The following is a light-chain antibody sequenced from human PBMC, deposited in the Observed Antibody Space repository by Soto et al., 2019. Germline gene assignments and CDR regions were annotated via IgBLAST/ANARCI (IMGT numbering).Light chain of an antibody. J-gene: IGLJ1*01. CDR3: SSYTSSGLYV. Sequence: QSALTQPASVSGSPGQSITISCTGTSSDIGGYNYVAWYQQHPGKAPKLMIYDVSNRPSGISNRFSGSKSGNTASLIVSGLQAEHEADYFCSSYTSSGLYVFGTGTKLTVL. CDR2: DVS. CDR1: SSDIGGYNY. V-gene: IGLV2-14*01.